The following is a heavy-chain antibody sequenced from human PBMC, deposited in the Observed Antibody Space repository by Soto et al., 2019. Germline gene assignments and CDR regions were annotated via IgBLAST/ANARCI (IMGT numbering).Heavy chain of an antibody. CDR2: ISYDGSNK. CDR3: AKRIAAAVDYYYYGIDV. V-gene: IGHV3-30*18. CDR1: GFTFSSYG. J-gene: IGHJ6*02. Sequence: GGSLRLSCAASGFTFSSYGMHWVRQAPGKGLEWVAVISYDGSNKYYADSVKGRFTISRDNSKNTLYLQMNSLRAEDTAVYYCAKRIAAAVDYYYYGIDVWGQGTTVTVSS. D-gene: IGHD6-13*01.